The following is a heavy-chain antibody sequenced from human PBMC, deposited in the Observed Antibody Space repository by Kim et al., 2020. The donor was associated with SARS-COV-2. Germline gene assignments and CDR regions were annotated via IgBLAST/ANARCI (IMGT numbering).Heavy chain of an antibody. V-gene: IGHV4-34*01. CDR3: ARGWLRYFDWSAKSYFDY. CDR2: INHSGST. J-gene: IGHJ4*02. CDR1: GGSFSGYY. D-gene: IGHD3-9*01. Sequence: SETLSLTCAVYGGSFSGYYWSWIRQPPGKGLEWIGEINHSGSTNYNPSLKSRVTISVDTSKNQFSLKLSSVTAADTAVYYCARGWLRYFDWSAKSYFDYWGQGTLVTVSS.